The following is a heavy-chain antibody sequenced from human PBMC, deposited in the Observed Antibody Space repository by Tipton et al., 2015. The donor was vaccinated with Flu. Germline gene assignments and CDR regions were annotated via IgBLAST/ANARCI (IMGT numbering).Heavy chain of an antibody. J-gene: IGHJ6*02. CDR2: ISSSSSYI. CDR1: GFTFSSYS. CDR3: AREGYGGWSYVDYYYYGMDV. V-gene: IGHV3-21*01. Sequence: SLRLSCAASGFTFSSYSMNWVRQAPGKGLEWVSSISSSSSYIYYADSVKGRFTISRDNAKNSLYLQMNSLRAEDTAVYYCAREGYGGWSYVDYYYYGMDVWGQGTTVTVSS. D-gene: IGHD6-19*01.